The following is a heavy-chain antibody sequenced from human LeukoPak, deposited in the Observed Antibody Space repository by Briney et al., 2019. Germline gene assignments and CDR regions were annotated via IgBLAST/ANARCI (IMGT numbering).Heavy chain of an antibody. V-gene: IGHV1-69*04. CDR1: GGTFSSYA. CDR2: IIPILGIA. Sequence: GASVKVSCKASGGTFSSYAISWVRQAPGQGLEWMGRIIPILGIASYAQKFQGRVTITADKSTSTAYMELSSLRSEDTAVYYCARAGIAVAGIGGYYGMDVWGQGTTVTVSS. D-gene: IGHD6-19*01. CDR3: ARAGIAVAGIGGYYGMDV. J-gene: IGHJ6*02.